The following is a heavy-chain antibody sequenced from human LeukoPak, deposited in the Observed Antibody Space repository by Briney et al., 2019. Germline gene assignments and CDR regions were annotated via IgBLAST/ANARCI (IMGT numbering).Heavy chain of an antibody. CDR2: ISAYNGNT. CDR1: GYTFTSYG. V-gene: IGHV1-18*01. Sequence: GASVKVSCKASGYTFTSYGISWVRQAPGQGLEWMGWISAYNGNTNYAQKLQGRVTITADKSTSTAYMELSSLRSEDTAVYYCAGGAYDFYYYYYMDVWGKGTTVTVSS. CDR3: AGGAYDFYYYYYMDV. J-gene: IGHJ6*03. D-gene: IGHD3-3*01.